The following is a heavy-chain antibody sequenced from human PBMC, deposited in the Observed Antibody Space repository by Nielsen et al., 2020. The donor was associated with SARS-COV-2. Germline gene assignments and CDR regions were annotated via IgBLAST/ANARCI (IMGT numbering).Heavy chain of an antibody. D-gene: IGHD3-3*01. CDR1: GGSISGENYF. J-gene: IGHJ5*02. CDR3: ARSGLRFLERNWFDP. CDR2: IYYTGTT. Sequence: SETLSLTCTVSGGSISGENYFWTWIRQHPGKGLEWIGSIYYTGTTFYDPSLKSRVSISVGTSKSHFSLKLSSVTAADTATYYCARSGLRFLERNWFDPWGQGTLVTVSS. V-gene: IGHV4-31*03.